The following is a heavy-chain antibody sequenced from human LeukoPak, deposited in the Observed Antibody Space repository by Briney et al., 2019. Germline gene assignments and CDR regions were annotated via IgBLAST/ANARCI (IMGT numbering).Heavy chain of an antibody. J-gene: IGHJ4*02. D-gene: IGHD2-2*01. Sequence: ASVKVSCKASGYTFTGNYMHWVRQAPGQGLEWMGWINPNSGGTSYAQKFQGRVTMTRDTSISTAYMELSRLTADDTAVYYCSSLGYCISTSCADFDYWGQGTLVTVSS. CDR2: INPNSGGT. CDR1: GYTFTGNY. V-gene: IGHV1-2*02. CDR3: SSLGYCISTSCADFDY.